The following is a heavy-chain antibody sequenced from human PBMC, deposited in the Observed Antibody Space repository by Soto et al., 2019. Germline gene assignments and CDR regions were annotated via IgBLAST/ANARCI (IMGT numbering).Heavy chain of an antibody. Sequence: GASVKVSCKASGHTFTGYYMHWVRQAPGQGLEWMGWINPNSGGTNYAQKFQGRVTMTRDTSISTAYMELRRLRFDDTAVYYCARRAAQVGDTLGTVEYWGQEPWSPSPQ. D-gene: IGHD1-26*01. CDR1: GHTFTGYY. CDR2: INPNSGGT. CDR3: ARRAAQVGDTLGTVEY. V-gene: IGHV1-2*02. J-gene: IGHJ4*01.